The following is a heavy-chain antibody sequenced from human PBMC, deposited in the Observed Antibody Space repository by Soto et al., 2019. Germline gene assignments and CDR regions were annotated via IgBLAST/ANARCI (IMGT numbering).Heavy chain of an antibody. Sequence: ESGGGLVQPGGSLRLSCAASGFTVSSNYMSWVRQAPGKGLEWVSVIYSGGSTYYADSVKGRFTISRDNSKNTLYLQMNSLRAEDTAVYYCARDGRTAMVRGVIIVGDAFDIWGQGTMVTVSS. V-gene: IGHV3-66*01. CDR2: IYSGGST. CDR3: ARDGRTAMVRGVIIVGDAFDI. J-gene: IGHJ3*02. CDR1: GFTVSSNY. D-gene: IGHD3-10*01.